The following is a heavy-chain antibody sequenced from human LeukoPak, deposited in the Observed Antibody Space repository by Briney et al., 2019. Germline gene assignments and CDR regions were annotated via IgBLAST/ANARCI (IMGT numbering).Heavy chain of an antibody. V-gene: IGHV4-31*03. Sequence: SETLSLTCTVSGGSISSGGYYWSWIRQHPGKGLEWIGYIYYSGSTYYNPSLKSRVTISVDTSKNQFSLKLSSVTAADTAVYYCARVSAFRLADYYDSSGPCFDYWGQGTLVTVSS. CDR2: IYYSGST. D-gene: IGHD3-22*01. CDR1: GGSISSGGYY. J-gene: IGHJ4*02. CDR3: ARVSAFRLADYYDSSGPCFDY.